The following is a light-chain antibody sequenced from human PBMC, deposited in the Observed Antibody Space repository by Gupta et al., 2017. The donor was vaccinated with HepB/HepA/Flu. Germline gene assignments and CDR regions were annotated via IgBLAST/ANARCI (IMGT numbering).Light chain of an antibody. Sequence: QFVLTPSPSASASLGASVKLTCPLSSAHGTHAIAWHHHQPQKGPRVWMRLNSDGTHIKGDGIPDRFSGSGSGAERCLIISRLEVADEADYYCQTWDIGGKWVFGGGTTLTVL. CDR2: LNSDGTH. CDR1: SAHGTHA. J-gene: IGLJ3*02. V-gene: IGLV4-69*01. CDR3: QTWDIGGKWV.